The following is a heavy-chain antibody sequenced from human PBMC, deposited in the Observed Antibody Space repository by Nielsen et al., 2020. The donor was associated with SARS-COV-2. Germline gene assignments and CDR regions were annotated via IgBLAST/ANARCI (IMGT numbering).Heavy chain of an antibody. CDR2: IDWDDDK. CDR3: ARSYYDILTGYYPDAFDI. V-gene: IGHV2-70*18. Sequence: TLSLTCTVSGGSISSYYWSWIRQPPGKALEWLALIDWDDDKYYSTSLKTRLTISKDTSKNQVVLTMTNMDPVDTATYYCARSYYDILTGYYPDAFDIWGQGTMVTVSS. J-gene: IGHJ3*02. D-gene: IGHD3-9*01. CDR1: GGSISSYYW.